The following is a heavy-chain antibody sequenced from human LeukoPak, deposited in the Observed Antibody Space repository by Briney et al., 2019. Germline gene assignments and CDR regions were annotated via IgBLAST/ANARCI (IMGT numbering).Heavy chain of an antibody. CDR3: ARCIVGLYYYYGMDV. V-gene: IGHV4-39*01. CDR2: IYDSGST. CDR1: GGSIRSSYYY. D-gene: IGHD2-15*01. J-gene: IGHJ6*02. Sequence: PSETLSLTCTVSGGSIRSSYYYWGWIRQPPGKGLEWIGSIYDSGSTYYNPSLKSRVTISVDTSKNQFSLKLSSVTAADTAVYYCARCIVGLYYYYGMDVWGQGTTVTVSS.